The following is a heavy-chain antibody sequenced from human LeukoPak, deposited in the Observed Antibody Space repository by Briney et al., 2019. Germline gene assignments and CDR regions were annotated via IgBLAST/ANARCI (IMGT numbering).Heavy chain of an antibody. J-gene: IGHJ5*02. D-gene: IGHD3-9*01. V-gene: IGHV4-39*01. CDR2: VYYSGST. CDR1: GASIHSNDSY. Sequence: KTSETLSLTCTVSGASIHSNDSYWVRIRQPPGRGLVWIASVYYSGSTYYNPSLKSRVSTSVDTSKNQFSLKLTSVTAADTAVYYCARQSYFGLFTGWSYFDPWGQGTLVTVSS. CDR3: ARQSYFGLFTGWSYFDP.